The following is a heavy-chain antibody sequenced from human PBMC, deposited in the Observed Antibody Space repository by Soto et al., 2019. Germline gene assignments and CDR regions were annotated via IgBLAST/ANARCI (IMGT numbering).Heavy chain of an antibody. J-gene: IGHJ4*02. CDR2: ISAYNGNT. CDR3: ARLEYSSSWYSARIFDY. V-gene: IGHV1-18*04. D-gene: IGHD6-13*01. Sequence: GASVKVSCKASGYTFTSYGISWVRQAPGQGLEWMGWISAYNGNTNYAQKLQGRVTMTTDTSTSTAYMELRSLRSDDTAVYYCARLEYSSSWYSARIFDYWGQGXLVTVYS. CDR1: GYTFTSYG.